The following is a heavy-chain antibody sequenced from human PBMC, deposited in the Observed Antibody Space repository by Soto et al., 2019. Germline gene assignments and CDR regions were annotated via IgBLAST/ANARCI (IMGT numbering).Heavy chain of an antibody. CDR3: ARVGSSCHSGGCYYYYGLGV. Sequence: QVRLQESGPGLVKPSETLSLSYLVSGDSVGNGPYYWSWIRQSPGEGLEWIAYIYYSGSTNVNPSLESRVNISIDMSKNQFFLELRSVTAADAAVYFCARVGSSCHSGGCYYYYGLGVW. V-gene: IGHV4-61*01. D-gene: IGHD1-26*01. CDR2: IYYSGST. CDR1: GDSVGNGPYY. J-gene: IGHJ6*01.